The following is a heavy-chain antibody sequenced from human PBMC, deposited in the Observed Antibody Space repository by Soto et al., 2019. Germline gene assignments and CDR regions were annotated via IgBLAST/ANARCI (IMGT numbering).Heavy chain of an antibody. D-gene: IGHD4-17*01. V-gene: IGHV1-18*01. CDR3: ARSPLMTTVTTGWFDP. CDR1: GYTFTSYG. J-gene: IGHJ5*02. Sequence: QVQLVQSGAEVKKPGASVKVSCKASGYTFTSYGISWVRQAPGQGLEWMGWISAYNGNTNYAQKLQGRVTMTTGTSTSTAYMELRSVRSDDTAVYYCARSPLMTTVTTGWFDPWGQGSLVTVSS. CDR2: ISAYNGNT.